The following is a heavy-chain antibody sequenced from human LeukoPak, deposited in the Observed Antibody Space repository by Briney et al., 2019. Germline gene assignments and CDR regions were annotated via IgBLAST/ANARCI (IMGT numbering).Heavy chain of an antibody. CDR1: GGSISSYY. CDR3: ARLSSSWYFDY. J-gene: IGHJ4*02. V-gene: IGHV4-59*08. Sequence: SETLSLTCTVSGGSISSYYWSWIRQPPGKGLEWIGYIHYSGSTNYNPSLKSRVTIAVDTSKNQFSLKLSSVTAADTAVYYCARLSSSWYFDYWGQGTLVTVPS. D-gene: IGHD6-13*01. CDR2: IHYSGST.